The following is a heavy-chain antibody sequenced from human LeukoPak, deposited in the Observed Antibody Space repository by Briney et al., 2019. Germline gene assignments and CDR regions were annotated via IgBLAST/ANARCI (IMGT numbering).Heavy chain of an antibody. V-gene: IGHV3-21*01. CDR1: GFTFSSDC. D-gene: IGHD5-12*01. CDR2: ICSSSIYI. J-gene: IGHJ4*02. CDR3: ARATINFDY. Sequence: PGGSLRLSCAASGFTFSSDCMNWVRKAPGKGLEWVSSICSSSIYIYYADSVKGRFTISRDNAKNSLYLQMNSLRAEDTAVYYCARATINFDYWGQGTLVTVYS.